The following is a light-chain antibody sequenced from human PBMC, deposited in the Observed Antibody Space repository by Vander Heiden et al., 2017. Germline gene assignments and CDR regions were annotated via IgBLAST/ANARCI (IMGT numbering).Light chain of an antibody. CDR3: SSYTGSNNLI. CDR1: SNDVGGYNY. J-gene: IGLJ2*01. V-gene: IGLV2-8*01. CDR2: EVS. Sequence: QSALTQPPSASGSPGQSVTISCTGTSNDVGGYNYVPWYQHHPGKAPKLMIYEVSKRPSGVPDRFSGSKSGNTASLTVSGLQAEDEADYYCSSYTGSNNLIFGGGTKLTVL.